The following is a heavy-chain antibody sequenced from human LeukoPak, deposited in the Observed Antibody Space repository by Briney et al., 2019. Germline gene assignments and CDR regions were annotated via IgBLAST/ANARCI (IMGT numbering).Heavy chain of an antibody. D-gene: IGHD4/OR15-4a*01. Sequence: SVKVSCKASRGSFSRHAMSWVRQAPGQGLEWMGGIVPIFGLANYAPKFQGRVAITADESTNTAYMELTSLTFEDTALYYCAGSKRGAPYYYYMDFWGIGTPVTVSS. CDR3: AGSKRGAPYYYYMDF. J-gene: IGHJ6*03. CDR1: RGSFSRHA. V-gene: IGHV1-69*01. CDR2: IVPIFGLA.